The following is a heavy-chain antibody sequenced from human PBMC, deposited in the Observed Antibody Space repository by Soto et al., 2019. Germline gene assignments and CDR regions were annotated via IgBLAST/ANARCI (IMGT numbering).Heavy chain of an antibody. V-gene: IGHV1-24*01. Sequence: ASVKVSCKVSGNTLSVLPMHCVLQSPGKWLEWMGSLDYEEGERNFAHRFQGRVTVTEDTSTDTAYMDLSSLKSEDTAVYYCAAGVTTFDYWGQGTLVTVSS. D-gene: IGHD4-17*01. CDR2: LDYEEGER. J-gene: IGHJ4*02. CDR1: GNTLSVLP. CDR3: AAGVTTFDY.